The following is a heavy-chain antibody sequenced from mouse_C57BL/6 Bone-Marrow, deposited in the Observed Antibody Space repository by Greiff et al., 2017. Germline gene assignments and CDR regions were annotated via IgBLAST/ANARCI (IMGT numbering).Heavy chain of an antibody. Sequence: EVMLVESGGGLVKPGGSLKLSCAASGFTFSDYGMHWVRQAPEEGLEWVAYISSGRSTIYSADTVKGRFTISRDNAKNTLFLQMTSLRSEDTAMYYCAATVAHWYFDVWGTGTTVTVSA. J-gene: IGHJ1*03. CDR2: ISSGRSTI. D-gene: IGHD1-1*01. CDR1: GFTFSDYG. V-gene: IGHV5-17*01. CDR3: AATVAHWYFDV.